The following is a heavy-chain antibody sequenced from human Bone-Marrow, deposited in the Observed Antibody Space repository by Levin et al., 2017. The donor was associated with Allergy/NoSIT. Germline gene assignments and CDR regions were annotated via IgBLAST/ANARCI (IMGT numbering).Heavy chain of an antibody. J-gene: IGHJ4*02. Sequence: GGSLRLSCKASGYTFTVNHIHWVRQAPGQGLESMGWIDPKNGDTNYAQKFQGRVTMTSDTAISTAYMELSNLRSDETAIYYCAREVGMSANQYWGQGTLVTVSS. D-gene: IGHD6-13*01. CDR1: GYTFTVNH. V-gene: IGHV1-2*02. CDR2: IDPKNGDT. CDR3: AREVGMSANQY.